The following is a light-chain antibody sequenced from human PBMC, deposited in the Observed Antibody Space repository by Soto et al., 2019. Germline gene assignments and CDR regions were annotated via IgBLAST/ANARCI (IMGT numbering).Light chain of an antibody. CDR2: DVT. CDR3: SSFAGGNIYV. J-gene: IGLJ1*01. V-gene: IGLV2-8*01. Sequence: QSVLTQPPSASGSPGQSVTISCTGTSSDVGGYNYVSWHQQHPGKAPKLIIYDVTKRPSGVPDRFSGSKSSYTASLTVSGLQAEDEADYYCSSFAGGNIYVFGTGTKVTVL. CDR1: SSDVGGYNY.